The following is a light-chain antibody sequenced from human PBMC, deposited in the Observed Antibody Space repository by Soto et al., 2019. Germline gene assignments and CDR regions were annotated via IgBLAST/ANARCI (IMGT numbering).Light chain of an antibody. CDR2: AVS. Sequence: QSALTQPASVSGSPGQSITISCTGTSSDVGGYNYVSWYQQYPGKAPKVMIYAVSSRPSGVSNRFSGSKSGNTASLTISGLRAEDEADYYCSSYASSRDVFFGGGTKLTVL. V-gene: IGLV2-14*01. CDR3: SSYASSRDVF. J-gene: IGLJ2*01. CDR1: SSDVGGYNY.